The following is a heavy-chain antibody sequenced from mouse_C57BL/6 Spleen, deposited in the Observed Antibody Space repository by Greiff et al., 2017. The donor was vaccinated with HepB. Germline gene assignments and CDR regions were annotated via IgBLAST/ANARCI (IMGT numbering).Heavy chain of an antibody. CDR3: ARRGGTYDYDEGGYAMDY. D-gene: IGHD2-4*01. J-gene: IGHJ4*01. CDR2: INPNNGGT. V-gene: IGHV1-26*01. Sequence: EVQLQQSGPELVKPGASVKISCKASGYTFTDYYMNWVKQSHGKSLEWIGDINPNNGGTSYNQKFKGKATLTVDKSSSTAYMELRSLTSEDSAVYYWARRGGTYDYDEGGYAMDYWGQGTSVTVSS. CDR1: GYTFTDYY.